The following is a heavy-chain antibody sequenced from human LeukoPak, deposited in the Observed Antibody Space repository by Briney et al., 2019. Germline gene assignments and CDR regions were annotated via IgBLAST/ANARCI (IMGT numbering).Heavy chain of an antibody. CDR3: AKDRTTMTNYFDY. CDR1: GFAFRTYA. Sequence: PGESLRLSCAASGFAFRTYAMSWVRQAPGKGLEWVSAISGSGDNTFYADSVKGRFTISRDNSRNTLYLHMNSLRADDTAIYYCAKDRTTMTNYFDYWGQGTLVTVSS. CDR2: ISGSGDNT. J-gene: IGHJ4*02. D-gene: IGHD3-22*01. V-gene: IGHV3-23*01.